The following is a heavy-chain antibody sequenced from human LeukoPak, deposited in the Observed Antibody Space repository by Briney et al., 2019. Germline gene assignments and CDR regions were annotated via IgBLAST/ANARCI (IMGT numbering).Heavy chain of an antibody. J-gene: IGHJ5*02. CDR3: ARGGGVYCSGGSCYPEPNWFDP. D-gene: IGHD2-15*01. Sequence: ASVKVSCKASGYTFTSYYMHWVRQAPGQGLEWMGTINPSGGSTSYAQKFQGRVTMTRDTSTSTVYMELSSLRSEDTAVYYCARGGGVYCSGGSCYPEPNWFDPWGQGTLVTVSS. CDR1: GYTFTSYY. V-gene: IGHV1-46*01. CDR2: INPSGGST.